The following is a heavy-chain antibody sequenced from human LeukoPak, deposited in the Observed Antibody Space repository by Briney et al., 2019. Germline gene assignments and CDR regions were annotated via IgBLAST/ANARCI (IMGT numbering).Heavy chain of an antibody. D-gene: IGHD2-2*01. V-gene: IGHV3-20*04. Sequence: GGSLRLSCTASGFAFDEHGMSWVRQVPGKGLEWVSGINWSGGSTGYADPLRGRFTISRDNAKMDSLRAEDTALYYCARAPITSPFYFDYWGQGTLVTVSS. CDR3: ARAPITSPFYFDY. J-gene: IGHJ4*02. CDR1: GFAFDEHG. CDR2: INWSGGST.